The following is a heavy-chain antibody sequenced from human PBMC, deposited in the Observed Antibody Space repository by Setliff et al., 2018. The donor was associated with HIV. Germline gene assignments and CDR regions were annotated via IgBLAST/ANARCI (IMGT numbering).Heavy chain of an antibody. CDR1: GYSFTDYY. V-gene: IGHV1-69-2*01. J-gene: IGHJ3*01. Sequence: GASVKVSCKASGYSFTDYYMHWVQQAPGRGLEWMGRVDPGDGKTIYAHKFQGRVTMTIDTSTSTVYMDLRSLTSDDTAVYYCGRVPYKSAWFSGGHNPFDVWGQGTMVTVSS. CDR3: GRVPYKSAWFSGGHNPFDV. CDR2: VDPGDGKT. D-gene: IGHD6-19*01.